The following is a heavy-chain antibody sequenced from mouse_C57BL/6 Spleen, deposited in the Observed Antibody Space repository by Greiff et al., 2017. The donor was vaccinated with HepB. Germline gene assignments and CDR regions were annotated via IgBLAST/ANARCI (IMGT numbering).Heavy chain of an antibody. CDR1: GYTFTSYW. CDR2: IDPSDSET. Sequence: QVQLQQPGAELVRPGSSVKLSCKASGYTFTSYWMHWVKQRPIQGLEWIGNIDPSDSETHYNQKFKDKATLTVDKSSSTAYMQLSSLTSEDSAVYYCERTDYYGRHYFDYWGQGTTLTVSS. CDR3: ERTDYYGRHYFDY. J-gene: IGHJ2*01. V-gene: IGHV1-52*01. D-gene: IGHD1-1*01.